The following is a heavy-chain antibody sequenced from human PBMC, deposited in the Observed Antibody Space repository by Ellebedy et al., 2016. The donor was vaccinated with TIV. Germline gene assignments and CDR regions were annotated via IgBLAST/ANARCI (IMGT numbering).Heavy chain of an antibody. CDR3: AQFSGPYYFYYGMDV. D-gene: IGHD1-26*01. CDR1: GGTFSSYA. V-gene: IGHV1-69*13. Sequence: AALVKVSCKASGGTFSSYAISWVRQAPGQGLEWMGGLIPIFGTAVFAQRFQGRVTITADESTRTAYMELSSLRSEDTAVYYCAQFSGPYYFYYGMDVWGQGTTVTVSS. CDR2: LIPIFGTA. J-gene: IGHJ6*02.